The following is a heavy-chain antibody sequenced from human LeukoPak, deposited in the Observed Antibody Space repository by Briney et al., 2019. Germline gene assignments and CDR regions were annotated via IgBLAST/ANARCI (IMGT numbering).Heavy chain of an antibody. CDR3: ARTTVPFQPIVYFDY. V-gene: IGHV4-34*01. D-gene: IGHD2-15*01. CDR2: ISDTGST. CDR1: GGSFSGYY. Sequence: SETLSLTCAVYGGSFSGYYWSWIRRPPGKGLEWLGTISDTGSTYYNPSLKSRVTMSVDTSKKQFPLRLSSVTAADTAIYYCARTTVPFQPIVYFDYWGQGTLVTVSS. J-gene: IGHJ4*02.